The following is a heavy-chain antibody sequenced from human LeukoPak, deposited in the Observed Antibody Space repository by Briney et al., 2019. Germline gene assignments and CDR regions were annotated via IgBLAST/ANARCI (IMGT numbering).Heavy chain of an antibody. J-gene: IGHJ4*02. CDR3: ARRFAVTTPYYFDY. Sequence: PSETLSLTCTVSGGSISSSSYYWGWIRQPPGKGLEWIGSIYYSGSTYYNPSLKSRVTISVDTSKNQFSLKLSSVTAADTAVYYCARRFAVTTPYYFDYWGQGTLVTVSS. CDR2: IYYSGST. V-gene: IGHV4-39*01. CDR1: GGSISSSSYY. D-gene: IGHD4-17*01.